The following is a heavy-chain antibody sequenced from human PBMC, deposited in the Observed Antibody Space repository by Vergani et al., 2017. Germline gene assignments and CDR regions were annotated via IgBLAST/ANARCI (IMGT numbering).Heavy chain of an antibody. V-gene: IGHV3-21*01. CDR1: GFTFSSYA. Sequence: EVQLLESGGGLVQPGGSLRLSCAASGFTFSSYAMSWVRQAPGKGLEWVSAISSSSSYIYYADTVKGRFTISTDNAKNTQYLQMNSLRAEDTAVYYCARDMRDIVVGPAAIGYYYYGMDVWGQGTTVTVSS. CDR3: ARDMRDIVVGPAAIGYYYYGMDV. D-gene: IGHD2-2*02. J-gene: IGHJ6*02. CDR2: ISSSSSYI.